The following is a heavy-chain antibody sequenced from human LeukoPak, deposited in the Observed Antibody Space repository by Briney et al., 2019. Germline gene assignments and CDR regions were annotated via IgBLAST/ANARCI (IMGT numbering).Heavy chain of an antibody. CDR2: VWFDGRQT. D-gene: IGHD3-3*02. V-gene: IGHV3-33*01. CDR1: GFSMCSYG. Sequence: GRSLRLSCVTSGFSMCSYGMHWLRQAPGKGLEWVTGVWFDGRQTYYADSVKGRFILSRDNPKNTLYLQMNSLRTEDTAIYYCARDLTFFALSPGGQGTLVTVSS. J-gene: IGHJ4*02. CDR3: ARDLTFFALSP.